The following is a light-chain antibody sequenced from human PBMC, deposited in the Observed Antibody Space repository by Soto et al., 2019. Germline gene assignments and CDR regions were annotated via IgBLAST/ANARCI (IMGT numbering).Light chain of an antibody. CDR3: QQANSFPFT. CDR2: SAS. V-gene: IGKV1-12*01. CDR1: QGIGNW. Sequence: DIQMTQSPSSVSASVGDRVTITCRASQGIGNWLAWYQQKPGQAPKLLIFSASTLHSGVPSRFSGRGSGTDFTLTITSLQPEDFATYYCQQANSFPFTFGHGTKVNIK. J-gene: IGKJ3*01.